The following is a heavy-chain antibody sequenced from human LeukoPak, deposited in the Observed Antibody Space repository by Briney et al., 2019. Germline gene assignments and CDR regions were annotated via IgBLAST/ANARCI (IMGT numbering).Heavy chain of an antibody. D-gene: IGHD6-13*01. J-gene: IGHJ5*02. CDR3: AKLNNIVAAGFNWFDP. V-gene: IGHV5-51*01. Sequence: GESLKISCKGSGYNFANSRIGWVRQMPGKGLEWMGIIYPGDSDTRYSPSFQGQVTISADRSISAAYLQWSSLKASDTAMYYCAKLNNIVAAGFNWFDPWGQGTLVTVSS. CDR2: IYPGDSDT. CDR1: GYNFANSR.